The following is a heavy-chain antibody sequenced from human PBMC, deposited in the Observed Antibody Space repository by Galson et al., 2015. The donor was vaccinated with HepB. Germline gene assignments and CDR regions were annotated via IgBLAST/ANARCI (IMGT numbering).Heavy chain of an antibody. Sequence: PALVKPTQTLTLACTFSGFSLSTSGVGVGWIRQPPGKALEWLALIYWNDDKRYSPSLKSRLTITKDTSKNQVVLTMTNMDPVDTATYYCAHRQAPGPYCSGGSSYSDWGNWFDPWGQGTLVTVSS. CDR3: AHRQAPGPYCSGGSSYSDWGNWFDP. CDR1: GFSLSTSGVG. D-gene: IGHD2-15*01. CDR2: IYWNDDK. V-gene: IGHV2-5*01. J-gene: IGHJ5*02.